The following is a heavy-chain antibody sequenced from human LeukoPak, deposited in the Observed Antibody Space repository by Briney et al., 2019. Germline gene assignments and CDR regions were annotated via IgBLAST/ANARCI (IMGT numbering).Heavy chain of an antibody. CDR3: ARDLYSTSCDY. V-gene: IGHV1-2*02. J-gene: IGHJ4*02. CDR2: INPKSGGT. D-gene: IGHD2-2*01. CDR1: GYTFTGYY. Sequence: EASVKVSRKASGYTFTGYYMHWVRQAPGQGLEWMGWINPKSGGTNYAQKFQGRAIMTRDTSISTVYMEVSRLRCDDTAVYYCARDLYSTSCDYWGQGTLVTVSS.